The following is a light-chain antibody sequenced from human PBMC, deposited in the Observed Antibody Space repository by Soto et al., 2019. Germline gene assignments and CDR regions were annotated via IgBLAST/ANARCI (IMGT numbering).Light chain of an antibody. V-gene: IGLV1-44*01. CDR1: SSNIGSNT. Sequence: QSVLTQPPSASGTPGQRVTISCSGSSSNIGSNTVNWYQQLPGTAPKLLIYNNNQRPSGVPDRFSGSKSGTSASLAISGLQCEDEADYYWAAWDDSLNGLVFGTGTKVTVL. J-gene: IGLJ1*01. CDR3: AAWDDSLNGLV. CDR2: NNN.